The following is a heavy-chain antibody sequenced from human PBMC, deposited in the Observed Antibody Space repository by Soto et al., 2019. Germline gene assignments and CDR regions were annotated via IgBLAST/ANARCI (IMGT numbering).Heavy chain of an antibody. V-gene: IGHV4-39*01. CDR3: ARGRTSATEFDP. Sequence: PSETLSVTCTVSGGSISSSSYYWGWIRQPPGKGLEWIGSIYYSGSTYYNPSLKSRVTISVDTSKNQFSLKLNSVTAADTAVYYCARGRTSATEFDPWGQGTLVTVSS. CDR2: IYYSGST. J-gene: IGHJ5*02. D-gene: IGHD6-25*01. CDR1: GGSISSSSYY.